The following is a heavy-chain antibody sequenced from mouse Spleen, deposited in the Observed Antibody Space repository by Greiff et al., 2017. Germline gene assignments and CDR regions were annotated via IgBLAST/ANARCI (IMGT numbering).Heavy chain of an antibody. V-gene: IGHV1-78*01. J-gene: IGHJ1*01. CDR2: IYPRDGST. Sequence: VKVVESDAELVKPGASVKISCKVSGYTFTDHTIHWMKQRPEQGLEWIGYIYPRDGSTKYNEKFKGKATLTADKSSSTAYVQPNSLTSEDSAVYYCAKESLYGSSYWWDLDVWGAGTTVTVSS. CDR3: AKESLYGSSYWWDLDV. D-gene: IGHD1-1*01. CDR1: GYTFTDHT.